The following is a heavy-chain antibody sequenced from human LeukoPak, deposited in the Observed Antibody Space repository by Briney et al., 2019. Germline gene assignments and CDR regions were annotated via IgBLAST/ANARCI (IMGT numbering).Heavy chain of an antibody. CDR3: ARASVAGTRGYFDY. Sequence: SETLSLTCAVYGGSFSGYYWSWIRQSPGKGLEWIGEINHSGSTNYNPSLKSRVTISVDTSKNQFSLKLSSVTAADTTVYYCARASVAGTRGYFDYWGQGTLVTVSS. D-gene: IGHD6-19*01. J-gene: IGHJ4*02. V-gene: IGHV4-34*01. CDR2: INHSGST. CDR1: GGSFSGYY.